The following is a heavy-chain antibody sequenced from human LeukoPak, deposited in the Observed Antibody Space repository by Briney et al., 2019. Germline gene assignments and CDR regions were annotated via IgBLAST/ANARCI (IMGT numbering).Heavy chain of an antibody. CDR2: INHSGST. CDR1: GGSFSGYY. V-gene: IGHV4-34*01. Sequence: PSETLSLTCAVYGGSFSGYYWRWIRQPPGKGLEWIGEINHSGSTNYNPSLKSRATISVDTSKNQFSLKLSSVTAADTAVYYCAREAYYDFWSDYYTHWFDPWGQGTLVTVSS. D-gene: IGHD3-3*01. CDR3: AREAYYDFWSDYYTHWFDP. J-gene: IGHJ5*02.